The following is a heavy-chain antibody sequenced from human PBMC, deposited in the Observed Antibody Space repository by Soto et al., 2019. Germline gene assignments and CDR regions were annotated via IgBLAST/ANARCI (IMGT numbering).Heavy chain of an antibody. V-gene: IGHV3-21*06. CDR3: ARAYYYDSSDYYRYYYYYNMDV. Sequence: GGSLRLSCAAPGFTFSSYSTNWVRQAPGKGLEWVSSISTSSSYIYYADSVKGRFTFSRDNAKNSLYLQMNSLRAEDTAVYYCARAYYYDSSDYYRYYYYYNMDVWGQGTTVTVSS. CDR2: ISTSSSYI. CDR1: GFTFSSYS. D-gene: IGHD3-22*01. J-gene: IGHJ6*02.